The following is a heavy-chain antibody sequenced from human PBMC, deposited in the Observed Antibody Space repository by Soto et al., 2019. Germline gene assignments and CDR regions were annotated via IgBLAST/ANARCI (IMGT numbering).Heavy chain of an antibody. CDR3: AAGSPAFDY. D-gene: IGHD3-10*01. Sequence: QVQLVQSGPEVKKPGASLKVSCKTSGYTFTDYGITWVRQAPGQGLEWMGWISTDKGNTKYAQKFQGRVTMTTDTSTSTGYMERRSLRSDDTAVYYCAAGSPAFDYWGQGTLVTVAT. V-gene: IGHV1-18*01. CDR1: GYTFTDYG. J-gene: IGHJ4*02. CDR2: ISTDKGNT.